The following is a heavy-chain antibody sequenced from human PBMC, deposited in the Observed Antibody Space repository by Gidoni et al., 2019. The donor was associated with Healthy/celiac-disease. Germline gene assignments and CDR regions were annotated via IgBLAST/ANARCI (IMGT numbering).Heavy chain of an antibody. V-gene: IGHV4-34*01. CDR1: GGSFSGYY. CDR3: ARSVKWPNPSQYYYGSGSYPYYFDY. CDR2: INHSGST. D-gene: IGHD3-10*01. Sequence: QVQLQQWGAGLLKPSETLSLTCAVYGGSFSGYYWSWIRQPPGKGLEWIGEINHSGSTNYNPSLKSRVTISVDTSKNQFSLKLSSVTAADTAVYYCARSVKWPNPSQYYYGSGSYPYYFDYWGQGTLVTVSS. J-gene: IGHJ4*02.